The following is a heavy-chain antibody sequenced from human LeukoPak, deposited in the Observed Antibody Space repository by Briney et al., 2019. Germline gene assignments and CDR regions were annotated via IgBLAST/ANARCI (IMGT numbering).Heavy chain of an antibody. J-gene: IGHJ3*02. CDR3: ARTLRGAHDAFDI. CDR2: INHSGST. Sequence: ASETLSLPCAVYGGSFSGYYWSWIRQPPAKGLEWIGEINHSGSTNYNPSLESRVTISVDTSKNQFSLKLSSVTAADTAVYYCARTLRGAHDAFDIWGQGTMVTVSS. V-gene: IGHV4-34*01. CDR1: GGSFSGYY. D-gene: IGHD2-15*01.